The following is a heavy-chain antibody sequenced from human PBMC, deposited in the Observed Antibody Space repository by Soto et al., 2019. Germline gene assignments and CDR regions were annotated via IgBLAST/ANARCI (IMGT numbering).Heavy chain of an antibody. Sequence: PSETLSLTCTVSGGSIGSSSYYFCCMRQPPWNGLELIGSIYYSGSTYYNPSLKSRVTISVDTSKNQFSLKLSSVTAADTAVYYCARSYCSSTSCYEFGYYYYGMDVWGQGTTVTVSS. CDR3: ARSYCSSTSCYEFGYYYYGMDV. J-gene: IGHJ6*02. D-gene: IGHD2-2*01. CDR1: GGSIGSSSYY. CDR2: IYYSGST. V-gene: IGHV4-39*01.